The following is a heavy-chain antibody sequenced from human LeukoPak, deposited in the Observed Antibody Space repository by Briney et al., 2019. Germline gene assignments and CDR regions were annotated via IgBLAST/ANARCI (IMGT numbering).Heavy chain of an antibody. CDR2: ISYDGSNK. CDR3: ASLVVVTLLNWFDP. D-gene: IGHD2-21*02. CDR1: GFTFSSYA. V-gene: IGHV3-30-3*01. Sequence: PGRSLRLSCAASGFTFSSYAMHWVRQAPGKGLEWVAVISYDGSNKYYADSVKGRFTISRDNSKNTLYLQMNSLRAEDTAVYYCASLVVVTLLNWFDPWGQGTLVTVSS. J-gene: IGHJ5*02.